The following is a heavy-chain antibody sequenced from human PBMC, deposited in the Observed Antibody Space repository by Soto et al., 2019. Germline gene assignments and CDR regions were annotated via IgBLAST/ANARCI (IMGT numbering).Heavy chain of an antibody. D-gene: IGHD6-19*01. Sequence: LSLTCAVYGGSFSGYYWSWIRQPPGKGLEWIGEINHSGSTNYNPSLKSRVTISVDTSKNQFSLKLSSVTAADTAVYYCARGRKWLVPFIDYWGQGTLVTVSS. J-gene: IGHJ4*02. V-gene: IGHV4-34*01. CDR2: INHSGST. CDR1: GGSFSGYY. CDR3: ARGRKWLVPFIDY.